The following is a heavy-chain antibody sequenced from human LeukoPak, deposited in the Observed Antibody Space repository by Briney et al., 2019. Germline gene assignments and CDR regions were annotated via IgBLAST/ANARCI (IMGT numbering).Heavy chain of an antibody. Sequence: GGSLRLSCAASGFTFSSYSMNWVRQAPGKGLEWVSAISGSGGSTYYADSVKGRFTISRDNSKNTLYLQMNSLRAEDTAVYYCAKDRRGSSGYYSGFDYWGQGTLVTVSS. V-gene: IGHV3-23*01. CDR1: GFTFSSYS. J-gene: IGHJ4*02. D-gene: IGHD3-22*01. CDR3: AKDRRGSSGYYSGFDY. CDR2: ISGSGGST.